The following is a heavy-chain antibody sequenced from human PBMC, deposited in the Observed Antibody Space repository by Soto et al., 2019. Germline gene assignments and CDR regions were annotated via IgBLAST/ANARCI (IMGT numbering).Heavy chain of an antibody. D-gene: IGHD3-9*01. Sequence: ASVKVSCKASGYTFTGYYMHWVRQAPGQGLEWMGWINPNSGGTNYAQKFQGRVTMTRDTSISTAYMELSRLRSDDTAVYYCAKSYEILTAPSYYFDYWGQGTLVTVSS. CDR1: GYTFTGYY. CDR2: INPNSGGT. CDR3: AKSYEILTAPSYYFDY. V-gene: IGHV1-2*02. J-gene: IGHJ4*02.